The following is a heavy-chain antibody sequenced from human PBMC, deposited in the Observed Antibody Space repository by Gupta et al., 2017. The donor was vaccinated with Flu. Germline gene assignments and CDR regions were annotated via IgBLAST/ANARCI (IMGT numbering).Heavy chain of an antibody. CDR1: GFPVRTSG. CDR2: ISYDGNKK. D-gene: IGHD6-25*01. J-gene: IGHJ4*02. Sequence: QVHLVESGGGVVQPGASLRLSCAASGFPVRTSGMQWVRQAPGKGLEWVAVISYDGNKKDYADARKCRFTISRDNSKNTLFLQVSRLNEEDTELYYCAKDQEQEHWDLSGSYNSGPHSWGQGTLVSVSS. CDR3: AKDQEQEHWDLSGSYNSGPHS. V-gene: IGHV3-30*18.